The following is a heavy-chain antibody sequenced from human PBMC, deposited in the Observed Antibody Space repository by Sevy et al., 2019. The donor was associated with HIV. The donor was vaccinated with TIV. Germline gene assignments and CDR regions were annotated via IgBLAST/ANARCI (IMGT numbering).Heavy chain of an antibody. CDR1: GYSISSAYS. CDR3: SSFGRLIIINDDTFEI. CDR2: IYHDGST. J-gene: IGHJ3*02. D-gene: IGHD3-9*01. Sequence: SETLSLTCTVSGYSISSAYSWGWIRQPPGKGLEWIANIYHDGSTYYNPSLNSRVTISIDTSKNQFSLKLSSVTAADTVVYYFSSFGRLIIINDDTFEIWGQGTMVTVSS. V-gene: IGHV4-38-2*02.